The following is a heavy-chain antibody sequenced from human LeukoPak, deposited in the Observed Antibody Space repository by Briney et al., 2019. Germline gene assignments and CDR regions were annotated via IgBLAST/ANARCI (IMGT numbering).Heavy chain of an antibody. CDR2: IYSGGST. CDR3: ARDADYHIDGRWYDAFDM. D-gene: IGHD5-12*01. CDR1: GFTVSSNY. J-gene: IGHJ3*02. V-gene: IGHV3-53*01. Sequence: GGSLRLSCAASGFTVSSNYMSWVRQAPGKGLEWVSVIYSGGSTYYADSVKGRFTISRHNSKNTLYLQMNSLRVEDTAVYYCARDADYHIDGRWYDAFDMWGLGTRVTVAS.